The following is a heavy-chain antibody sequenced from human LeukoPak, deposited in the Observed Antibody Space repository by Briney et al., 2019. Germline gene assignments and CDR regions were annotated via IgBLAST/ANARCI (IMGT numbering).Heavy chain of an antibody. CDR1: GGTFSSYA. CDR2: IIPIFGTA. V-gene: IGHV1-69*13. D-gene: IGHD4-11*01. J-gene: IGHJ6*03. CDR3: ARGDYSNYRSDYYYYYMDV. Sequence: ASVKVSCKASGGTFSSYAISWVRQAPGQGLEWMGGIIPIFGTANYAQKFQGRVTITADESTSTAYMELSSLRSEDTAVYYCARGDYSNYRSDYYYYYMDVWGKGTTVTVSS.